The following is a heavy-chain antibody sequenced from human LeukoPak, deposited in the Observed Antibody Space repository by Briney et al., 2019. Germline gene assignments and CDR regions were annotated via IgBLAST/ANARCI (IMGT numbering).Heavy chain of an antibody. J-gene: IGHJ4*02. Sequence: GGSLRLSCAASGFTVNNYYMSWVRQAPGKGLEWVSVMYSGGTTYYADSVKGRFTISRDNSKNTLYLQMNSLRAEDTAVYSCARGRLSQGGFEYWGQGILVTVSP. CDR2: MYSGGTT. V-gene: IGHV3-53*01. CDR3: ARGRLSQGGFEY. D-gene: IGHD2/OR15-2a*01. CDR1: GFTVNNYY.